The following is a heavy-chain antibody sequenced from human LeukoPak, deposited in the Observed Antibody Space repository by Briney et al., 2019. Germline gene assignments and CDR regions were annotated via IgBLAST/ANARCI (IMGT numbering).Heavy chain of an antibody. CDR3: ARGGRIQLWLRGHSYAFDI. J-gene: IGHJ3*02. CDR1: SGSFRTYY. Sequence: SETLSLTCTVSSGSFRTYYWSWIRQPPGKGLEWIGYIFYNEGTSYNPSLKSRVTISVDTSKNQFSLKLSSVTAADTAVYYCARGGRIQLWLRGHSYAFDIWGQGTMVTVSS. V-gene: IGHV4-59*12. D-gene: IGHD5-18*01. CDR2: IFYNEGT.